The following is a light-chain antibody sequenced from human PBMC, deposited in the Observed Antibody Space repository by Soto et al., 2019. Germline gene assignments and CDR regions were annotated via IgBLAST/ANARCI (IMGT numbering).Light chain of an antibody. V-gene: IGLV1-51*01. CDR1: SSNIASNY. CDR3: GTWDSSLSGGV. J-gene: IGLJ1*01. Sequence: QSVLTQPPSVSATPGQRVTISCSGTSSNIASNYVSWYQQFPGTAPRLLIYDDNKRPSGIPDRFSASKSGTSATLGITGLQSGDEADYYCGTWDSSLSGGVFGTGTKLTVL. CDR2: DDN.